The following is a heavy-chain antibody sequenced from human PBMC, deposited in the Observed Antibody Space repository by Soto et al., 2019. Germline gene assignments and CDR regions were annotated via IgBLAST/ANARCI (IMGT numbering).Heavy chain of an antibody. Sequence: ASVKVSCKASGYTFTSYYMHWVRQAPGQGLEWMGIINPSGGSTSYAQKFQGRVTMTRDTSTSTAYMELSSLRSEDTAVYYCATEIWGNNWFDPWGQGTLVTVSS. V-gene: IGHV1-46*01. CDR3: ATEIWGNNWFDP. D-gene: IGHD3-16*01. CDR1: GYTFTSYY. J-gene: IGHJ5*02. CDR2: INPSGGST.